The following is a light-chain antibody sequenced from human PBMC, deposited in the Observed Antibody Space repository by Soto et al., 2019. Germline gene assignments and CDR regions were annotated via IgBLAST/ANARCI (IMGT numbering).Light chain of an antibody. J-gene: IGKJ1*01. CDR1: QRISSW. V-gene: IGKV1-5*01. CDR2: DAS. Sequence: DIQMTQSPSTLSASVGDRVTITCRASQRISSWLAWYQQKPGKAPKLLIYDASSLESGVPSRFSGSGSETEFTLTISSLQPDDFATYYCQQYNSYSWTFGQGTNVEIK. CDR3: QQYNSYSWT.